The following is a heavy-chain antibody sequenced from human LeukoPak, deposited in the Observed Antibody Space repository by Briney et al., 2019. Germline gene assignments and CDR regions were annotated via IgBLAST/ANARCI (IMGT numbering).Heavy chain of an antibody. CDR3: AKIAGGSNPFDY. CDR1: GFTFSSYG. Sequence: PGGSLRLSCAASGFTFSSYGMHWVRQAPGKGLEWVAFIRYDGSNKYYADSVRGRFTISRDNSKNTLYLQMNSLRAEDTALDYCAKIAGGSNPFDYWGQGTPVTVSS. D-gene: IGHD2-21*01. J-gene: IGHJ4*02. V-gene: IGHV3-30*02. CDR2: IRYDGSNK.